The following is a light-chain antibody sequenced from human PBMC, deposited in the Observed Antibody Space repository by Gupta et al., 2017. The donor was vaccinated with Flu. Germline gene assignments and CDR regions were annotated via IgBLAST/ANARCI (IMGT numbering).Light chain of an antibody. Sequence: TLVTQAPSSSASAEGTVTLTCGLSSDSSSTNYYPTWYQQTPGQAPRTLIYSTNTRSSGVPDRFSGSILGNKAALTITGAQADDESDYYCLLYVGSGVSLFGGGTKLTVL. CDR3: LLYVGSGVSL. CDR1: SDSSSTNYY. V-gene: IGLV8-61*01. J-gene: IGLJ2*01. CDR2: STN.